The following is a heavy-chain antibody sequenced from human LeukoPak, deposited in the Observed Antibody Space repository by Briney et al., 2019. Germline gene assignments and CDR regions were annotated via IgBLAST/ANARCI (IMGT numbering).Heavy chain of an antibody. CDR2: ISGSGGST. CDR3: AKGAQQLVYWVDY. CDR1: RFTFNNYA. D-gene: IGHD6-13*01. V-gene: IGHV3-23*01. Sequence: GGSLRLSRAASRFTFNNYAMSWVRQAPGKGLEWVSVISGSGGSTYYADSVKGRFTISRDNSKNTLYLQMNSLRAEDTAVYYCAKGAQQLVYWVDYWGQGTLVTVSS. J-gene: IGHJ4*02.